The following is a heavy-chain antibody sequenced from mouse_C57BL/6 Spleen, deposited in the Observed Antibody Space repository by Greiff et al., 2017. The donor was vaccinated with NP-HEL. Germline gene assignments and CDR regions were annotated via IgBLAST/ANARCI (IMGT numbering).Heavy chain of an antibody. Sequence: QVQLQQSGPELVKPGASVKISCKASGYAFSSSWMNWVKQRPGKGLEWIGRIYPGDGDTNYNGKFKGKATLTADKSSSTAYMQLSSLTSEDSAVYFCAPYLRYFDVWGTGTTVTVSS. CDR3: APYLRYFDV. J-gene: IGHJ1*03. V-gene: IGHV1-82*01. CDR2: IYPGDGDT. D-gene: IGHD2-10*01. CDR1: GYAFSSSW.